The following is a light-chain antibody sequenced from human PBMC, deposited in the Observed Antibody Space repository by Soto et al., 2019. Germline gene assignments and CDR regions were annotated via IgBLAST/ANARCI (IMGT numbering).Light chain of an antibody. Sequence: EIVLTQSPGTLSLSPGESATLSCRASQSVDRNYLAWFQQKPGQAPRLLIYGASSRATGIPPGFSGSGSGTESVLTISGLEPEDFAVYYCHKFDSTPRTFGQGTKVECK. V-gene: IGKV3-20*01. CDR2: GAS. J-gene: IGKJ1*01. CDR1: QSVDRNY. CDR3: HKFDSTPRT.